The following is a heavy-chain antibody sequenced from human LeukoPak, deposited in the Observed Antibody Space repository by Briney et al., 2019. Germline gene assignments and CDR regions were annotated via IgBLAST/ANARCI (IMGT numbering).Heavy chain of an antibody. CDR1: GFTFSSYD. Sequence: GGALRLSCAASGFTFSSYDMTWVRQAPGRGLEWVSSIRPSGDNTYYGDSVKGRFTISRDNSKNTVYLQMNRLRVEDTAVYYCAKGSRGSCRGAYCYSFDNWGQGAVVTVSS. CDR3: AKGSRGSCRGAYCYSFDN. V-gene: IGHV3-23*01. J-gene: IGHJ4*02. D-gene: IGHD2-21*02. CDR2: IRPSGDNT.